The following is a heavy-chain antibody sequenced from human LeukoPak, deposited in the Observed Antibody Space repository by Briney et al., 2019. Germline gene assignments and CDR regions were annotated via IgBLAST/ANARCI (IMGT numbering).Heavy chain of an antibody. D-gene: IGHD3-3*01. J-gene: IGHJ4*02. V-gene: IGHV3-49*04. Sequence: GGSLRLSCTASGFTFGDYAMSWVRQAPGKGLEWVGFIRSKAYGGITEYAASVKGRFTISRDDSKSIAYLQMNSLKTEDTAVYYCTRVADSKYDFWSGYSYYWGQGTLVTVSS. CDR2: IRSKAYGGIT. CDR1: GFTFGDYA. CDR3: TRVADSKYDFWSGYSYY.